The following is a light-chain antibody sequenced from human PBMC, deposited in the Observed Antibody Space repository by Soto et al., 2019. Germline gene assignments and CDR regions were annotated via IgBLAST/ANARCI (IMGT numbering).Light chain of an antibody. Sequence: EIVMTQSPATLSVSPGERATLSCRASQSVSSNLAWYQQKPGQAPRLLIYGASTRATGIPARFSGSGSGTEFTLTISSLRSEDFAVYYCQQYNNWPPLTFGQGTQ. V-gene: IGKV3-15*01. CDR2: GAS. CDR1: QSVSSN. J-gene: IGKJ1*01. CDR3: QQYNNWPPLT.